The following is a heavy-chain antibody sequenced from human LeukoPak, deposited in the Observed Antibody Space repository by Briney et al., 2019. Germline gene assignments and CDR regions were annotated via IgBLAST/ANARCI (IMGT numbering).Heavy chain of an antibody. CDR2: IKQDGSEK. D-gene: IGHD6-19*01. V-gene: IGHV3-7*01. Sequence: GGSLRPSCAASGFTFSSYWMSWVRQAPGKGLEWVAKIKQDGSEKYYVDSVKGRFTISRDNAKNSLYLQMNSLRAEDTAVYYCARDSSGWYGHPKNEDYWGQGTLVTVSS. J-gene: IGHJ4*02. CDR1: GFTFSSYW. CDR3: ARDSSGWYGHPKNEDY.